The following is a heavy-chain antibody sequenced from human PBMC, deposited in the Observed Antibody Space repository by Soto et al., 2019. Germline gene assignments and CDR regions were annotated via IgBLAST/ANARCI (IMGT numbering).Heavy chain of an antibody. CDR2: INSDGSST. J-gene: IGHJ4*02. CDR3: AGWSAAMGVSGGG. D-gene: IGHD2-2*01. CDR1: GFTFSNYW. V-gene: IGHV3-74*01. Sequence: EVQLVESGGGLVQPGGSLRLSCAASGFTFSNYWMHWVRQAPGKGLVWVSRINSDGSSTSYADSVKGRFTISRDNAKNPLFLQMNSLRAGDTAVYYCAGWSAAMGVSGGGWGQGALVTVSS.